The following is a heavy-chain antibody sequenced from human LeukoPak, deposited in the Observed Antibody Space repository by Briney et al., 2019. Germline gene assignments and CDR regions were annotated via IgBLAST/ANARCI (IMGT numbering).Heavy chain of an antibody. J-gene: IGHJ3*02. D-gene: IGHD6-6*01. CDR3: ARACEYMPDAFDI. V-gene: IGHV1-69*13. CDR1: GGTFSSYA. CDR2: IIPIFGTA. Sequence: SVKVSCKASGGTFSSYAISWVRQAPGQGLEWMGGIIPIFGTANYAQKFQGRVTITADESTSTAYMELSSLRSEDTAVYYCARACEYMPDAFDIWGQGTMVTVSS.